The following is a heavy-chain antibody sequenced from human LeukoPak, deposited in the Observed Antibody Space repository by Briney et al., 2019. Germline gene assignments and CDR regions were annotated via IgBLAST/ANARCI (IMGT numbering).Heavy chain of an antibody. V-gene: IGHV3-64*01. D-gene: IGHD1-1*01. J-gene: IGHJ4*02. CDR2: IRSNGGST. CDR3: ARAVRTTGTYYYFDY. Sequence: GGSLTLSCAPCSFTFSSYDMQWARRAPGKGLEYVLAIRSNGGSTYYANSVKGRFTISRDNSKNTLYLLMGSLSAEDMAVYYCARAVRTTGTYYYFDYCGQGTLVTVSS. CDR1: SFTFSSYD.